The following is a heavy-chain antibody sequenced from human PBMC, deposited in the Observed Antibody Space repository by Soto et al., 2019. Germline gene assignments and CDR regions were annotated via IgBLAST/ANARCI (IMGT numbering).Heavy chain of an antibody. CDR1: GYTFTGYY. J-gene: IGHJ4*02. V-gene: IGHV1-2*02. CDR2: INPNSGGT. Sequence: GASVKVSCKASGYTFTGYYMHWVRQAPGQGLEWMGWINPNSGGTNYAQKFQGRVTMTRDTSISTAYMELSRLRSDDTAVYYCARSYYYDSRDFDYWGQGTRVTVSS. CDR3: ARSYYYDSRDFDY. D-gene: IGHD3-22*01.